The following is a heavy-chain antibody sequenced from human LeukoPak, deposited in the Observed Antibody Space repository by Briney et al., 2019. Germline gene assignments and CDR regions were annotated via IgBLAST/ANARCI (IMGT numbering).Heavy chain of an antibody. J-gene: IGHJ4*02. D-gene: IGHD3-22*01. CDR1: GFTFSSYA. V-gene: IGHV3-23*01. CDR3: AKYYDSSGYLSPDY. CDR2: ISGSGGST. Sequence: GGSLRLSCAASGFTFSSYAMSWVRQAPGKGLEWVSAISGSGGSTYYADSVKGRFTISGDNSKNTLYLQMNSLRAEDTAVYYCAKYYDSSGYLSPDYWGQGTLVTVSS.